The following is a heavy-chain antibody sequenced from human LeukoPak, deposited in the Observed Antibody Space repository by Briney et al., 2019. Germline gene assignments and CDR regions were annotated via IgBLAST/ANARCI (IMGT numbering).Heavy chain of an antibody. V-gene: IGHV3-23*01. D-gene: IGHD3-16*01. J-gene: IGHJ6*02. CDR3: AKAYVHNYYYCGMDV. CDR2: ISGSGGST. Sequence: PGGSLRLSCAASGFTFSSYAMSWVRQAPGKGLEWVSAISGSGGSTYYADSVKGRFTISRDNSKNTLYLQMNSLRAEDTAVYYCAKAYVHNYYYCGMDVWGQGTTVTVSS. CDR1: GFTFSSYA.